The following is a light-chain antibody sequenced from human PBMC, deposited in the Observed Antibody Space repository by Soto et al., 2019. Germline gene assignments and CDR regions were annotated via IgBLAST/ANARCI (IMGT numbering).Light chain of an antibody. V-gene: IGKV3-15*01. Sequence: EIVVTQSPATLSVSPGERATLSCRASQSVSSNLAWYQQKPGQAPRLLINGASTRATGIPAGFSGSGSGTEFSLTISSLQSEDFAVYYCQQYSDWPPTFGQGTKVDIK. CDR1: QSVSSN. CDR3: QQYSDWPPT. J-gene: IGKJ1*01. CDR2: GAS.